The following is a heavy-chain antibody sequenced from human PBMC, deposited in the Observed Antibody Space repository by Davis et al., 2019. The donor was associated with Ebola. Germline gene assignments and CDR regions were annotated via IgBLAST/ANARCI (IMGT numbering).Heavy chain of an antibody. J-gene: IGHJ6*04. D-gene: IGHD6-6*01. CDR2: ISGYNGNT. CDR3: ARGSSSSLNSGMDV. Sequence: AASVKVSCKASGYTFTSYGISWVRQAPGQGLEWMGWISGYNGNTIYAERLQGRVTMTTETSTKTAYMELSSLRSEDTAVYYCARGSSSSLNSGMDVWGTGTSVTVSS. V-gene: IGHV1-18*04. CDR1: GYTFTSYG.